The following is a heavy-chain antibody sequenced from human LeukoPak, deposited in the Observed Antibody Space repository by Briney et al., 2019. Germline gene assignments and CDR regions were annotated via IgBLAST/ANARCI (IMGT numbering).Heavy chain of an antibody. CDR1: GFTFITYT. J-gene: IGHJ3*02. V-gene: IGHV3-21*01. Sequence: GGSLRLSCAASGFTFITYTMNWVRQAPGKGLEWVSSISSNSNYIYSRDLVKGRITIFRDNAKNSLYRQRNSLRVEDTAVYYCARDRARGGRTFDIWGQGTMVTASS. D-gene: IGHD3-10*01. CDR3: ARDRARGGRTFDI. CDR2: ISSNSNYI.